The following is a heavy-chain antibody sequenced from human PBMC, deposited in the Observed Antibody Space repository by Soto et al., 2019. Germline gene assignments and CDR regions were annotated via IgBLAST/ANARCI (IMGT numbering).Heavy chain of an antibody. J-gene: IGHJ4*01. CDR3: ARLRYSGYDVPYYFDY. CDR2: INYSGNP. CDR1: RVSISSTAYY. Sequence: SETLSLTCTVSRVSISSTAYYWGWVRQPPGKGLEWIGSINYSGNPYSNSSLKSRVTISVDTSRNQISLKLSSVTAADTAVYYCARLRYSGYDVPYYFDYWGHGTLVT. V-gene: IGHV4-39*01. D-gene: IGHD5-12*01.